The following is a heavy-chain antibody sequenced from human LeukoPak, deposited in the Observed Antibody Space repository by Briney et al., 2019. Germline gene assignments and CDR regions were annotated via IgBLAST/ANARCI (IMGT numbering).Heavy chain of an antibody. V-gene: IGHV3-33*01. D-gene: IGHD3-22*01. J-gene: IGHJ4*02. Sequence: PGGSLRLSCAASGFTFSSYGMYWVRQAPGKGLEWVAVIWYDGSNKYYADSVKGRFTISRDNSKNTLYLQMNSLRAEDTAVYYCARDLESFGSYYYDSSGPLWYWGQGTLVTVSS. CDR3: ARDLESFGSYYYDSSGPLWY. CDR1: GFTFSSYG. CDR2: IWYDGSNK.